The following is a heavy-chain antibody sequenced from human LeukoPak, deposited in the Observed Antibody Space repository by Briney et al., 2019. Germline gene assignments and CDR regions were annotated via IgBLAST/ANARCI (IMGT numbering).Heavy chain of an antibody. V-gene: IGHV3-30*18. J-gene: IGHJ4*02. CDR3: AKDQNYYDSSGYYNY. CDR1: GFPFSSYG. Sequence: GALRLSCAASGFPFSSYGMHWVRQAPGKGLERVAVISYDGSNKYYADSVKGRFTVSRDNAKNSLYLQMDSLRAEDTAVYYCAKDQNYYDSSGYYNYWGQGTLVTVSS. CDR2: ISYDGSNK. D-gene: IGHD3-22*01.